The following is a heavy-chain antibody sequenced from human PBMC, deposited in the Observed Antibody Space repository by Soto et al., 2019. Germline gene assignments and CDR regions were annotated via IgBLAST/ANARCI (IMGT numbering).Heavy chain of an antibody. CDR3: ACRGGYYYGNWFSP. J-gene: IGHJ5*02. CDR2: INHSGST. CDR1: GGSLSGYY. Sequence: SETLSVTCAVYGGSLSGYYWSWIRQPPGKGLEWIGEINHSGSTNYNPSLKSRVTISVDTSKNQFSLKLSSVTAADTAVYYCACRGGYYYGNWFSPRGHRTLVIVSS. D-gene: IGHD3-22*01. V-gene: IGHV4-34*01.